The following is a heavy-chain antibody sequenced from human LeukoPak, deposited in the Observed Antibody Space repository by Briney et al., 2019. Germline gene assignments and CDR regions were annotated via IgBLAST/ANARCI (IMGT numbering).Heavy chain of an antibody. CDR1: GYTFSGYY. D-gene: IGHD3-16*01. CDR3: ARDNDSRDPPHFDY. CDR2: INPNSGGT. Sequence: GASVKVSCKASGYTFSGYYMHWVRQAPGQGLEWMGWINPNSGGTNYAQKFQGRVTMTRDTSINTAYMELSRLKSDDTAVYYCARDNDSRDPPHFDYWGQGTLVTVSS. V-gene: IGHV1-2*02. J-gene: IGHJ4*02.